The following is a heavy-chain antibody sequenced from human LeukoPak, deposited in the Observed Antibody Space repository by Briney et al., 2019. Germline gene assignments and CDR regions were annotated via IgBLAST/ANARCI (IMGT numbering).Heavy chain of an antibody. J-gene: IGHJ5*02. Sequence: RASVKVSCKASGYTFTGYYMHWVRQAPGQGLEWMGRINPNSGGTNYAQKFQGRVTMTRDTSISTAYMELSRLRSDDTAVYYCAREKRKGGSWFDPWGQGTLVTVSS. CDR1: GYTFTGYY. D-gene: IGHD1-26*01. V-gene: IGHV1-2*06. CDR3: AREKRKGGSWFDP. CDR2: INPNSGGT.